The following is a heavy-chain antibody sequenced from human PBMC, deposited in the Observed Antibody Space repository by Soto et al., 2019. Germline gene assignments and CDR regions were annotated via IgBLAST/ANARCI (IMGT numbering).Heavy chain of an antibody. CDR1: GYTFTGYY. J-gene: IGHJ4*02. D-gene: IGHD6-13*01. CDR3: VRDGLVSSARYYFDY. V-gene: IGHV1-2*02. CDR2: INPKSGGT. Sequence: ASVKVSCKASGYTFTGYYIHWVRQAPGQGLEWMGWINPKSGGTNIAQRFKGRVNMTRDMSISTVYMEMNRLKSDDTAVYYCVRDGLVSSARYYFDYWGQGTLVTVS.